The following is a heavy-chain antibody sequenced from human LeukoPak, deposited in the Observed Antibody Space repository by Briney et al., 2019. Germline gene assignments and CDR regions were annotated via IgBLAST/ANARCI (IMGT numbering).Heavy chain of an antibody. CDR1: GGSFSGYY. V-gene: IGHV4-34*01. D-gene: IGHD3-16*02. CDR3: ARVRIRGMITFGGVIAPIDY. J-gene: IGHJ4*02. Sequence: SETLFLTCAVYGGSFSGYYWSWIRQPPGKGLEWIGEINHSGSTNYNPSLKSRVTISVDTSKNQFSPKLSSVTAADTAVYYCARVRIRGMITFGGVIAPIDYWGQGTLVTVSS. CDR2: INHSGST.